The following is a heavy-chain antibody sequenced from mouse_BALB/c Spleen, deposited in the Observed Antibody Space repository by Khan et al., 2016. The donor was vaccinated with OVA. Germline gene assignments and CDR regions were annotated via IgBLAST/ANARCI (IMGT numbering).Heavy chain of an antibody. D-gene: IGHD1-1*01. CDR2: IRNKANGYTT. Sequence: EVELVESGGGLVQPGGSLRLSCATSGFTFTDYYMSWVRQPPGKALEWLGFIRNKANGYTTEYSASVKGRFTIARDTSQSILYLQMHTLRAEDSATYYCTRETVVGIYWSFDVWGAGTTVTVSS. CDR3: TRETVVGIYWSFDV. J-gene: IGHJ1*01. V-gene: IGHV7-3*02. CDR1: GFTFTDYY.